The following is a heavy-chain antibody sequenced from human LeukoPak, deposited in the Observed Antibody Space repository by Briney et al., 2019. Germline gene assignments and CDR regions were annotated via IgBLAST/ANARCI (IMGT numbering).Heavy chain of an antibody. CDR3: ARPYSYNSPQPFDL. J-gene: IGHJ5*02. D-gene: IGHD5-18*01. Sequence: MASETLSLTCAVYGGSFSSYYWSWIRQPPGKGLEWIGYIYYSGSTNYNPSLKSRVTISVDTSKNQFSLKLSSVTAADTAVYYCARPYSYNSPQPFDLWGQGTLLTVSS. CDR1: GGSFSSYY. CDR2: IYYSGST. V-gene: IGHV4-59*01.